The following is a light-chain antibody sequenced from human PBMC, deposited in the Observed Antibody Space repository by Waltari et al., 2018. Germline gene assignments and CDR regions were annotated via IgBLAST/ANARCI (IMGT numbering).Light chain of an antibody. V-gene: IGLV3-1*01. J-gene: IGLJ2*01. Sequence: SSDLAQPPSASVSPGQTATISCSGIKVRQKHVSWYQQKAGQSPVVVMYLDTKRPSGIPDRFSGSNSGNTATLTISGTQAMDEADYHCQTWDGNPVFGGGTKLTVL. CDR2: LDT. CDR3: QTWDGNPV. CDR1: KVRQKH.